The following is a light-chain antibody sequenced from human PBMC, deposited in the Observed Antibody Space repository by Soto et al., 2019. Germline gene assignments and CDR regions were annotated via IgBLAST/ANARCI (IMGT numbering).Light chain of an antibody. V-gene: IGKV3D-20*01. CDR1: QSVGSSY. CDR3: QQYGSSPT. J-gene: IGKJ5*01. Sequence: EIVLTQSPGTLSLSPGERATLSCRASQSVGSSYLAWYQQKPGLAPRLLIYDASSRATGIPDRFSGSGSGTDFTLTISRLEPEDFAVYYCQQYGSSPTFGQGTRLEIK. CDR2: DAS.